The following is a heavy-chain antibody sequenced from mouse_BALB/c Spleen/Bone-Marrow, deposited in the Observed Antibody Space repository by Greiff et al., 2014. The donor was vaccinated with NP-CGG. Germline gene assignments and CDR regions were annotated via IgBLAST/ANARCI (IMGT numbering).Heavy chain of an antibody. CDR1: GYSITSGYS. CDR3: ARRGSSSYWYFDV. D-gene: IGHD1-1*01. V-gene: IGHV3-1*02. CDR2: IHYSGST. J-gene: IGHJ1*01. Sequence: VQLQQSGPDLVKPSQSLSLTCTVTGYSITSGYSWHWIRQFPGNKLEWMGYIHYSGSTYYNPSLKSRISITRDTSKNQFFLQLNSVTTEDTATYYCARRGSSSYWYFDVWGAGTTVTVPS.